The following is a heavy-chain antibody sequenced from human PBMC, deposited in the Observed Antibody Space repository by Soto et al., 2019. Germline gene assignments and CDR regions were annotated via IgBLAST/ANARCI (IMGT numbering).Heavy chain of an antibody. Sequence: QTWGYLIISCATSGFTLSSYWMTWVRQAPGKGLELVANINKDGSQKNYVDSVNGRFTIARDNGQNSLSLQINSLRVEDTAVYYCVRELGLAYWGHGALVTVSS. J-gene: IGHJ4*01. CDR2: INKDGSQK. CDR1: GFTLSSYW. D-gene: IGHD7-27*01. CDR3: VRELGLAY. V-gene: IGHV3-7*03.